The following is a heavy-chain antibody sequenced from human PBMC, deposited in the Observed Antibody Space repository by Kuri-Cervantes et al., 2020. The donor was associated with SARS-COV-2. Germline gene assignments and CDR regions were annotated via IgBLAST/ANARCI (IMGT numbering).Heavy chain of an antibody. V-gene: IGHV3-23*01. CDR1: GFTFSSYA. CDR2: ISGSGGST. D-gene: IGHD6-13*01. Sequence: GESLKISCAASGFTFSSYAMSWVRQAPGKGLEWVSAISGSGGSTYYADSVKGRFTISRDNSKNTLYLQMNSLRAEDTAVYYCASRRDAAAGGLYYYYMDVWGKGTTVTVSS. CDR3: ASRRDAAAGGLYYYYMDV. J-gene: IGHJ6*03.